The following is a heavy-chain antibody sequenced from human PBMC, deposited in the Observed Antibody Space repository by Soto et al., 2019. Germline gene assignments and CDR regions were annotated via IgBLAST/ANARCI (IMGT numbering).Heavy chain of an antibody. CDR1: GFTFSSYA. D-gene: IGHD2-15*01. CDR3: AKDRGSGDQGRVRFDP. V-gene: IGHV3-23*01. CDR2: ISPGGGST. J-gene: IGHJ5*02. Sequence: EVQLLESGGDLVQPGGSLRLSCAASGFTFSSYAMSWVRQAPGKGLEWVSTISPGGGSTYYADSVKGRFTTSRDNSKNTLHLQVNSLRAEDTAVYYCAKDRGSGDQGRVRFDPWGQGTLVTVSS.